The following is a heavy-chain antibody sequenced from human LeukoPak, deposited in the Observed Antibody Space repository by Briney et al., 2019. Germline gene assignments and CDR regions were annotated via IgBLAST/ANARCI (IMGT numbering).Heavy chain of an antibody. CDR1: GFTFSSYA. J-gene: IGHJ4*02. CDR3: GRWAGYCSSTSCRELDY. Sequence: GGSLRLSCAASGFTFSSYAMHWVRQAPGKGLEWVAVISYDGSNKYYADSVKGRFTISRDNSKNTLYLQMNSLRAEDTAVYYCGRWAGYCSSTSCRELDYWGQGTLVTVSS. V-gene: IGHV3-30-3*01. D-gene: IGHD2-2*01. CDR2: ISYDGSNK.